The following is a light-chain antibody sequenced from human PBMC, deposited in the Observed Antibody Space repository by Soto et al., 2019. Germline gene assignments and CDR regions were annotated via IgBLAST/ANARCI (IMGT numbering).Light chain of an antibody. Sequence: EIVMTQSPATLSLSPGERVTLSCRASQSISTELAWYQQKPGQPPRLLIYSASTRATGVPARFTGSGSGSEFTLNNRGLQSDDFAVYYCQQGHNWHLPFCQGTSLEI. CDR2: SAS. CDR1: QSISTE. J-gene: IGKJ2*01. V-gene: IGKV3-15*01. CDR3: QQGHNWHLP.